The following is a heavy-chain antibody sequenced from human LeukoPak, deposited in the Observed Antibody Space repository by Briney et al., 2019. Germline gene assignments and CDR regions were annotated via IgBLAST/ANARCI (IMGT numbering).Heavy chain of an antibody. CDR2: IRYDGSNK. CDR1: GFSFSSYG. CDR3: AKDSLGLFYGSGSYFDY. Sequence: GGSLRLSCAASGFSFSSYGMHSVRQAPGKGLEWVAFIRYDGSNKYYADSVKGRFTISRDNSKNTLYLQMNSLRAEDTAVYYCAKDSLGLFYGSGSYFDYWGQGTLVTVSS. J-gene: IGHJ4*02. D-gene: IGHD3-10*01. V-gene: IGHV3-30*02.